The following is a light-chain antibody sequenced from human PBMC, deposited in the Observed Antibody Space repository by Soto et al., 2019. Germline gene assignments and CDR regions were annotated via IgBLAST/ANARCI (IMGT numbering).Light chain of an antibody. Sequence: QSVLTQPPSVSAAPGQTVIISCSGSRSNIGNNHVSWYQQLPGTAPKPLIYDSNKRPSGIPERFSGSQSGTSATLGITGLQTGDEADYYCATWDTNLSGVLFGGGTKLTVL. CDR2: DSN. CDR3: ATWDTNLSGVL. J-gene: IGLJ2*01. V-gene: IGLV1-51*01. CDR1: RSNIGNNH.